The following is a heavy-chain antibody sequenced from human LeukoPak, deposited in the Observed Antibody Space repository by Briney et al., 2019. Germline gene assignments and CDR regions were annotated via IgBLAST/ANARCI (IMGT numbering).Heavy chain of an antibody. CDR2: INPNDGDT. D-gene: IGHD2-2*01. V-gene: IGHV1-2*02. CDR3: ARANFLYCSSSTCLFDY. Sequence: ASVDFSCKASGYTFTNYYMHWVRQAPGQGFDSMGWINPNDGDTNYAQKFQGRVTMTRDTSISTAHMEVSRLRSDDTAVYYCARANFLYCSSSTCLFDYWGQGTLVTVSS. J-gene: IGHJ4*02. CDR1: GYTFTNYY.